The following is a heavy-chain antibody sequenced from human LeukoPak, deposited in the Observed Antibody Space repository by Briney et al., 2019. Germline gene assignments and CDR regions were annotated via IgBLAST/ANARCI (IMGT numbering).Heavy chain of an antibody. D-gene: IGHD1-26*01. CDR3: AREDDSGSYFVDY. J-gene: IGHJ4*02. CDR2: IIPIFGTA. Sequence: SVKVSCKASGGTFSSYTISWVRQAPGQGLEWMGGIIPIFGTANYAQKFQGRVTITADESTSTAYMELSSLRSEDTAVYYCAREDDSGSYFVDYWGQGTLVTVSS. CDR1: GGTFSSYT. V-gene: IGHV1-69*13.